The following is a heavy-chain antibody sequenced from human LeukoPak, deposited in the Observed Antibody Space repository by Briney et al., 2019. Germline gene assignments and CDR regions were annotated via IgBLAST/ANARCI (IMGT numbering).Heavy chain of an antibody. CDR2: ISWNSGSI. CDR1: GFTFDDYA. D-gene: IGHD2-2*01. V-gene: IGHV3-9*01. Sequence: GGSLRLSCAASGFTFDDYAMHWVRQAPGKGLEWVSGISWNSGSIGYADSVKGRFTISRDNAKNSLYLQMNSLRAEDTALYYCAKGYLGYCSSTSCLPDYWGQGTLVTVSS. CDR3: AKGYLGYCSSTSCLPDY. J-gene: IGHJ4*02.